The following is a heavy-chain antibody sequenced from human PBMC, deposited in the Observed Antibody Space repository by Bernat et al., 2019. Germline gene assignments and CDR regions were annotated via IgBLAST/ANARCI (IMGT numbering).Heavy chain of an antibody. J-gene: IGHJ4*02. CDR1: GYTFTVYH. D-gene: IGHD3-10*01. CDR2: TNSNNGGT. V-gene: IGHV1-2*02. Sequence: QVQLVQSGAEVKKPGASVKVSCKASGYTFTVYHLHWVRQAPGQGLEWMGWTNSNNGGTNYAQKFKCRVIMTRDKSISTAYMEMSRVTTDDTAGYYCAIDLRTFDLEHWGQGNLVTV. CDR3: AIDLRTFDLEH.